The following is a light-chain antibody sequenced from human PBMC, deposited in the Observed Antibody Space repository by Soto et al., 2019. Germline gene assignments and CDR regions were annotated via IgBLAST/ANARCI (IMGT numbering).Light chain of an antibody. Sequence: ETGMSQSAATLSVSLGERATISCRASPSVSTNLAWYQQKPGQAPRLLIYHASTRAAGIPARFSGSGSGTEFSPTLISRLSDDVSAYHYHQYNYGVSRTFGQGTKVDIK. CDR2: HAS. CDR3: HQYNYGVSRT. J-gene: IGKJ1*01. CDR1: PSVSTN. V-gene: IGKV3D-15*01.